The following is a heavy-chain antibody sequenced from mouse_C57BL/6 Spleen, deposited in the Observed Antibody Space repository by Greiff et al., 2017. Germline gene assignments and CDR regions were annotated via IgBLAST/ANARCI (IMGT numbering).Heavy chain of an antibody. D-gene: IGHD4-1*01. V-gene: IGHV3-6*01. Sequence: VQLQQSGPGLVKPSQSLSLTCSVTGYSITSGYYWNWIRQFPGNKLEWMGYISYDGSNNYNPSLKNRISITRDTSKNQFFLKLNSVTTEDTATYYCARELTGTWGYFDYWGQGTTLTVSS. CDR3: ARELTGTWGYFDY. CDR2: ISYDGSN. J-gene: IGHJ2*01. CDR1: GYSITSGYY.